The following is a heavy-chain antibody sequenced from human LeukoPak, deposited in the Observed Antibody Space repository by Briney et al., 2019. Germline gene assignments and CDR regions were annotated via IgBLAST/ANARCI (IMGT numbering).Heavy chain of an antibody. J-gene: IGHJ6*03. D-gene: IGHD3-10*01. Sequence: PSETLSLTCTVSGGSISSYYWSWIRQPPGKGLEWIGYIYYSGSTNYNPSLKSRVTISVDTSKNQFSLKLSSVTAADTAVYYCARDMVHYYYYYMDVWGKGTTVTVSS. CDR3: ARDMVHYYYYYMDV. CDR1: GGSISSYY. V-gene: IGHV4-59*01. CDR2: IYYSGST.